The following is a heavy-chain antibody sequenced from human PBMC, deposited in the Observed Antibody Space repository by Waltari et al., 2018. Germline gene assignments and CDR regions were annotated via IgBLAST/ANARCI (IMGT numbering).Heavy chain of an antibody. CDR1: GGSLSGSY. J-gene: IGHJ3*02. CDR2: INHSGST. CDR3: ARDLYYYGSGSYLYI. D-gene: IGHD3-10*01. V-gene: IGHV4-34*01. Sequence: QVQLQQWGAGLLKPSETLSLTCAVYGGSLSGSYWTWIRQPPGKGLEWIGEINHSGSTNYNPSLKSRVTISVDTSKNQFSLKLSSVTAADTAVYYCARDLYYYGSGSYLYIWGQGTMVTVSS.